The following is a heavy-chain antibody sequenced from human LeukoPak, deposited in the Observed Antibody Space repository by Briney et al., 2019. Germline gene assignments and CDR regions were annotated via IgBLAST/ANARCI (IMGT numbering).Heavy chain of an antibody. CDR2: IYYSGST. CDR1: GGSISSYY. CDR3: ARDGHFWSGYSLPYGMDV. J-gene: IGHJ6*02. V-gene: IGHV4-59*01. Sequence: SETLSLTCAVYGGSISSYYWSWIRQPPGKGLEWIGYIYYSGSTNYNPSLKSRVTISVDTSKNQFSLKLSSVTAADTAVYYRARDGHFWSGYSLPYGMDVWGQGTTVTVSS. D-gene: IGHD3-3*02.